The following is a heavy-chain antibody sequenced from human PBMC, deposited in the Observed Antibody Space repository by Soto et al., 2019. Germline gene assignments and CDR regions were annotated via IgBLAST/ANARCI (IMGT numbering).Heavy chain of an antibody. Sequence: EVQLLESGGGLVQPGGSLRLSCAASGFTCSSYAMRWVRQATGKGLEWVSAISGSGDSTYYADSVKGRFTISRDNSKNTVYLQMNSLRGEDTAVYYWAKRGSGSYYDYWGQGTLVTVSS. CDR3: AKRGSGSYYDY. V-gene: IGHV3-23*01. D-gene: IGHD1-26*01. J-gene: IGHJ4*02. CDR1: GFTCSSYA. CDR2: ISGSGDST.